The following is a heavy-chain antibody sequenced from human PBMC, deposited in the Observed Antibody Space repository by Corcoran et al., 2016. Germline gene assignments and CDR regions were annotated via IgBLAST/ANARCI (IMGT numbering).Heavy chain of an antibody. CDR3: ANSYSRDYYYYYGMDV. J-gene: IGHJ6*02. Sequence: EVQLLESGGGLVQPGGSLRLSCAASGFTFSSYAMSWVRQAPGKGLEWVSAISGSGGSTYYADSVKGRFTISRDNSKNTLYLQMNSLRAEDTAVYYCANSYSRDYYYYYGMDVWGQGTTVTVSS. CDR2: ISGSGGST. V-gene: IGHV3-23*01. CDR1: GFTFSSYA. D-gene: IGHD6-13*01.